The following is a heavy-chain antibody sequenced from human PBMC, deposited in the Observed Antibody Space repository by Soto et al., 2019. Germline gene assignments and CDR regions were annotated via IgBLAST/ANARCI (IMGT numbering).Heavy chain of an antibody. Sequence: GGSLRLSCAASGFTFAHYAMHWVRHSPGKGLEWVAFMSHDENRKLYSDSVKGRFTISRDNSKSTLYLQMDRLRPEDSAMYYCAKDYDFWSASVNHYFDSWGLGTLVTVSS. J-gene: IGHJ4*02. V-gene: IGHV3-30*18. D-gene: IGHD3-3*01. CDR3: AKDYDFWSASVNHYFDS. CDR2: MSHDENRK. CDR1: GFTFAHYA.